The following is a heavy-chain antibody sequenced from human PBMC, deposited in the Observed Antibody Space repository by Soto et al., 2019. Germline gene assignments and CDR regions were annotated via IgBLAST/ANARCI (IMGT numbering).Heavy chain of an antibody. Sequence: EVQLLESGGGLVQPGGSLRLSCAASEFTFSSYAMSWVRQAPGKGLEWVSVISGSGGSTYYADSVKGRFTISRDNSKXXXXXXXXXLXXXXXXXXXXXXXXXXXYYIDWGQGTLVTVSS. CDR3: XXXXXXXYYID. V-gene: IGHV3-23*01. D-gene: IGHD1-26*01. J-gene: IGHJ4*02. CDR2: ISGSGGST. CDR1: EFTFSSYA.